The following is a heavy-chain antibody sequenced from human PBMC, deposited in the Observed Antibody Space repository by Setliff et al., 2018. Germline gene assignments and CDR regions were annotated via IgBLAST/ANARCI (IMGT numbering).Heavy chain of an antibody. CDR3: AREEVAGRGRAFDI. Sequence: SETLSLTCAVYGGSFSTYYWIWIRQPPGKGLEWIGEINHSGSATYSPSLKSRVTISVDTSKNQFSLKLSSVTAADTAVYYCAREEVAGRGRAFDIWGQGTMVTVSS. D-gene: IGHD6-19*01. CDR2: INHSGSA. J-gene: IGHJ3*02. CDR1: GGSFSTYY. V-gene: IGHV4-34*01.